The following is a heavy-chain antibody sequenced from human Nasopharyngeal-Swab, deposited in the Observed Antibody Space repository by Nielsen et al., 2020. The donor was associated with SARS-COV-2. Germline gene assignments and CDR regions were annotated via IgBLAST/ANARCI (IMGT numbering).Heavy chain of an antibody. Sequence: GESLKISCAASGFTFDTYEMNWVRQAPGTGLEWVSYISTSGATIHYADSVRGRFTISRDNAKKSLYLQMNSLRAEYTAVYYCARASRGWSWGQGTLVTVSS. D-gene: IGHD6-19*01. CDR3: ARASRGWS. CDR2: ISTSGATI. CDR1: GFTFDTYE. V-gene: IGHV3-48*03. J-gene: IGHJ5*02.